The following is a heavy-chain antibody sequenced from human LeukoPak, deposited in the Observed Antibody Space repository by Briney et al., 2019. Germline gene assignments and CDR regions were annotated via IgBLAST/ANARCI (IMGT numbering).Heavy chain of an antibody. CDR1: GFTFSSSW. CDR3: AKGDSSSWSPKWFDP. CDR2: IKGDGSDK. Sequence: GGSLRLSCAASGFTFSSSWMTWVRQAPGKGLEWLANIKGDGSDKNYVDSVKGRFTISRDNSKNTLYLQMNSLRAEDTAVYYCAKGDSSSWSPKWFDPWGQGTLVTVSS. V-gene: IGHV3-7*03. D-gene: IGHD6-13*01. J-gene: IGHJ5*02.